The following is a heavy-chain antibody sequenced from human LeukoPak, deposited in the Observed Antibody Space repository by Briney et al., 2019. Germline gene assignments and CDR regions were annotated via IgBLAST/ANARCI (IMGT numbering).Heavy chain of an antibody. D-gene: IGHD3-10*01. V-gene: IGHV3-48*01. CDR3: AREWFGELI. CDR2: IRHDSSDI. CDR1: GFTFSSYA. J-gene: IGHJ4*02. Sequence: GGSLRLSCAASGFTFSSYAMTWVRQAPGKGLEWISFIRHDSSDIYYADSVKGRFTISRDNAKNSLYLQMNSLRADDTAVYYCAREWFGELIWGQGTLVTVSS.